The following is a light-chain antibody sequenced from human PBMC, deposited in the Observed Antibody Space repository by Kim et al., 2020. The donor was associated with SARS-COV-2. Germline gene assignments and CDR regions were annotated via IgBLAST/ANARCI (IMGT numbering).Light chain of an antibody. V-gene: IGKV1-27*01. Sequence: ASVGDRVTITCRASQGISSSLAWYQQNPGKVPRLLFYAASSLQSGVPSRFSGSGSGTDFTLTISSLQPEDVATYYCQKYDRAPWTFGQGTKVDIK. CDR3: QKYDRAPWT. CDR2: AAS. J-gene: IGKJ1*01. CDR1: QGISSS.